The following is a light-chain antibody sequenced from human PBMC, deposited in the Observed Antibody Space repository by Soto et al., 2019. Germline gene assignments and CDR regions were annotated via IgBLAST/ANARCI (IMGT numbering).Light chain of an antibody. CDR3: QQYENFPIP. J-gene: IGKJ5*01. CDR2: DVS. Sequence: DIEVTQSPSTLSASVGDRVTITCRASQSISGWLAWYQQKPGKAPELLIYDVSNLETGVPSRFGGSGSGTDFTFTISSLQPEDIGTYYCQQYENFPIPFGQGRRLEIK. V-gene: IGKV1-33*01. CDR1: QSISGW.